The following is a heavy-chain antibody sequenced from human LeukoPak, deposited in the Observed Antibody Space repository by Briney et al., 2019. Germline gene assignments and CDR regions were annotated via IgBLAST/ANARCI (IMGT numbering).Heavy chain of an antibody. D-gene: IGHD3-9*01. J-gene: IGHJ4*02. CDR1: GGSISSGGYS. CDR3: ARVTAYYDILTGYYKGDYFDY. V-gene: IGHV4-30-2*01. Sequence: SETLSLTCAVSGGSISSGGYSWSWIRQPPGKGLEWIGYIYHSGSTYYNPSLKSRVTISVDRSKNQFSLKLSSVTAADTAVYYCARVTAYYDILTGYYKGDYFDYWGQGTLVTVSS. CDR2: IYHSGST.